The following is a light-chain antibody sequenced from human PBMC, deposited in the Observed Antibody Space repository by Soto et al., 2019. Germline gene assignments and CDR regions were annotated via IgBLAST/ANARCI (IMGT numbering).Light chain of an antibody. V-gene: IGKV3-20*01. Sequence: EIVLTQSPAALSLSPGERATLSCRASQSVSSNLAWYQQKPGQAPRLLIYDASTRATGIPDRFSGSGSGTDFTLTISRLEPEDFAVYYCQQYGSSQETFGQGTKVDIK. CDR3: QQYGSSQET. CDR2: DAS. CDR1: QSVSSN. J-gene: IGKJ1*01.